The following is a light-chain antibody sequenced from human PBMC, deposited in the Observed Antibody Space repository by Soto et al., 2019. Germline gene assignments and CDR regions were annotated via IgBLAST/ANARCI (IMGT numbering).Light chain of an antibody. Sequence: EIVLTQSPGILSLSPGERATLSCRTSQSGSIKFLAWSQHKPGHAPRLLIYGASTRATGIPDRFSGSGSGTDSTLTSSRLEPEDFAVYYCQEFGGSPGLTFGQGTKVEI. CDR2: GAS. CDR3: QEFGGSPGLT. V-gene: IGKV3-20*01. CDR1: QSGSIKF. J-gene: IGKJ1*01.